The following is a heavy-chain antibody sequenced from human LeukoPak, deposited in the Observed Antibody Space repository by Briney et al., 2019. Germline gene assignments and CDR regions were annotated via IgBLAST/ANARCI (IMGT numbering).Heavy chain of an antibody. CDR1: GFSFSSYG. Sequence: GGSLRLSCAASGFSFSSYGMHWVRQAPGKGLEWVAFIRYDGNNKYYADSVKGRFTISRDNSKNTLYVQMNSLKNEDTAVYYCAKSPTLRLVHPPDYWGQGTLVTVSS. J-gene: IGHJ4*02. V-gene: IGHV3-30*02. CDR3: AKSPTLRLVHPPDY. CDR2: IRYDGNNK. D-gene: IGHD3-16*01.